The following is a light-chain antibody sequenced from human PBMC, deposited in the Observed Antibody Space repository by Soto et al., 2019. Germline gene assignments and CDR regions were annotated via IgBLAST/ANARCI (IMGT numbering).Light chain of an antibody. CDR3: QQYGSSPLYT. V-gene: IGKV3-20*01. Sequence: EIVLTQSPGTLSLSPGERATLSCRARQSVSASNLAWYQQKPGQAPRHLIYGASSRATGIPDRFSGSGSGTDFTLTISRLEPEDFAVYYCQQYGSSPLYTFGQGTKLAIK. J-gene: IGKJ2*01. CDR1: QSVSASN. CDR2: GAS.